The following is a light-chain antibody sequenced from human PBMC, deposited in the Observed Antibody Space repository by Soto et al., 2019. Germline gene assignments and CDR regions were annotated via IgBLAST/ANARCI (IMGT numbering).Light chain of an antibody. V-gene: IGLV2-14*01. Sequence: QSALTQPASVSGSPGQSITISCTGTSSDVGGYNYVSWYQQHPGKAPKLMIYDVSNRPSGVSNCFSGSKSGNTASLTISGLQAEDEADYYCSSYTSSSTLVVFGGGTKLTAL. CDR2: DVS. CDR1: SSDVGGYNY. CDR3: SSYTSSSTLVV. J-gene: IGLJ2*01.